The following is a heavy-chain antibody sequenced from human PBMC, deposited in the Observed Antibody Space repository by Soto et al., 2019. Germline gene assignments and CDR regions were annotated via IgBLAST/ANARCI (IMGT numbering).Heavy chain of an antibody. V-gene: IGHV1-24*01. D-gene: IGHD5-12*01. Sequence: ASVKVSCKVSGYTLTKLSMHWVRQAPGKGLEWMGGFDPEDGETIYAQKFQGRVTMTEDTSTDTAYMELSSLRSEDTAVYYCASTELRGYSGYDYAFDYWGQGTLVTVSS. CDR3: ASTELRGYSGYDYAFDY. J-gene: IGHJ4*02. CDR2: FDPEDGET. CDR1: GYTLTKLS.